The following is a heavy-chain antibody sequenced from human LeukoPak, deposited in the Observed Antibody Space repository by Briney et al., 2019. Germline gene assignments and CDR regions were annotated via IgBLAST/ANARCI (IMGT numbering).Heavy chain of an antibody. D-gene: IGHD6-19*01. CDR2: IYYSGST. CDR1: GGSISSYY. Sequence: TSETLSLTCIVSGGSISSYYWSWIRRPPGKGLEWIGYIYYSGSTNYNPSLKSRVTITVDTSKNQFSLKLSSVTAADTAVYYCARQVAVAGTDYFDYWGQGTLVTVSS. V-gene: IGHV4-59*08. J-gene: IGHJ4*02. CDR3: ARQVAVAGTDYFDY.